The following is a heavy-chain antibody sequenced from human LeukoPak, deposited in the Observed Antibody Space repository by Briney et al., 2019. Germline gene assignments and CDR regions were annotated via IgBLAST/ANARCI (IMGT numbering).Heavy chain of an antibody. CDR3: VSRGFGLGAFDI. D-gene: IGHD3-10*01. CDR2: IIPIFGTA. J-gene: IGHJ3*02. V-gene: IGHV1-69*05. Sequence: SVEVPCKASGGTFSSYAISWVRQAPGQGLEWMGRIIPIFGTANYAQKFQGRVTITTDESTSTAYMELSSLRSEDTAVYYCVSRGFGLGAFDIWGQGTMVTVSS. CDR1: GGTFSSYA.